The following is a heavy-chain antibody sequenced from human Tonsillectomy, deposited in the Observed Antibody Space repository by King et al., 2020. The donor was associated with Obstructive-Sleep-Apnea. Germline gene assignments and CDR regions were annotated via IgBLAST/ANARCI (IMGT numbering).Heavy chain of an antibody. D-gene: IGHD2-2*01. Sequence: VQLGESGGGVVQPGRSLRLSCASSGFTFSSYAMHWVRQAPGKGLEWVAVISSDGRHKYYADSVKGRFTCSRDNSKNTLYLQMNSLRAEDTAVYYCASPYCSGTSCYLYFYGMDVWGQGTTVTVSS. CDR1: GFTFSSYA. CDR2: ISSDGRHK. V-gene: IGHV3-30*04. J-gene: IGHJ6*02. CDR3: ASPYCSGTSCYLYFYGMDV.